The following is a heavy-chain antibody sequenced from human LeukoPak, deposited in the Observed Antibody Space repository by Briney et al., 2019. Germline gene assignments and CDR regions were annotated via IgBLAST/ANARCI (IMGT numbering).Heavy chain of an antibody. V-gene: IGHV3-23*01. CDR1: GFTFSDYA. D-gene: IGHD5-24*01. Sequence: GGSLRLSCAASGFTFSDYAMSWVRQAPGRGLEWVSGIRGSGGSTYYADSVKGRFTISRDNSKNMLYLQMNGLRAEDTAVYYCARGRWLQFSYFDYWGQGTLVTVSS. CDR3: ARGRWLQFSYFDY. J-gene: IGHJ4*02. CDR2: IRGSGGST.